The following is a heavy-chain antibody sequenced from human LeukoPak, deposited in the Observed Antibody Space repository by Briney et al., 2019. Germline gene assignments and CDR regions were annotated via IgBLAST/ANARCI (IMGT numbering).Heavy chain of an antibody. V-gene: IGHV3-23*01. CDR2: ISGSGGST. D-gene: IGHD3-16*01. CDR3: AKDIYTVDAFDI. CDR1: GFTFSSYA. Sequence: GGSLRLSCAASGFTFSSYAMSWVRQAPGKGLEWVSSISGSGGSTFYADSVKGRFTISRDDSKSTLFLQINSLRAEDTAVYYCAKDIYTVDAFDIWGQGTMVTVPS. J-gene: IGHJ3*02.